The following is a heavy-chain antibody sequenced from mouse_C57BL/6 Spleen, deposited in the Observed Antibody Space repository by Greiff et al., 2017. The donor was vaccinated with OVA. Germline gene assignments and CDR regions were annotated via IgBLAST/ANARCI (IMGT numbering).Heavy chain of an antibody. V-gene: IGHV1-5*01. J-gene: IGHJ1*03. Sequence: VQLQQSGTVLARPGASVKMSCKTSGYTFTSYWMHWVKQRPGQGLEWIGAIYPGNSDTSYNQKFKGKAKLTAVTSASTAYMELSSLTNEDSAVYYCTRWFITTVVARYFDVWGTGTTVTVSS. CDR2: IYPGNSDT. D-gene: IGHD1-1*01. CDR1: GYTFTSYW. CDR3: TRWFITTVVARYFDV.